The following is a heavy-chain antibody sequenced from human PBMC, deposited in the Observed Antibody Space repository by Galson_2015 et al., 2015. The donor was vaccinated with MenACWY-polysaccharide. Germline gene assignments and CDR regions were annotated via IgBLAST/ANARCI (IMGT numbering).Heavy chain of an antibody. V-gene: IGHV1-8*01. CDR3: ASTKAGTHYFGY. D-gene: IGHD6-19*01. CDR1: GYTFTSYD. J-gene: IGHJ4*02. CDR2: MNPNSGNT. Sequence: SVKVSCKASGYTFTSYDINWVQQSTGQGLQWMGWMNPNSGNTGYAQDFQGRVTMTRNTSISTAYMELNSLRSEDTAVYYCASTKAGTHYFGYWGQGTLLTVSS.